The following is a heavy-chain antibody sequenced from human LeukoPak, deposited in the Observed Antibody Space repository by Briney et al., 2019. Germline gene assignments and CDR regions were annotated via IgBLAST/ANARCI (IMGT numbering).Heavy chain of an antibody. Sequence: ASVKVSCKASGYSFSAYSLSWVRQAPGQGLEWMGWISAYNGHTKYIQKFQGRVTMTTDTSTTTAYMELSGLRSDATAVYYCARDGFRGAMDYWGQGSLVSVSS. CDR2: ISAYNGHT. V-gene: IGHV1-18*01. D-gene: IGHD3-16*01. CDR1: GYSFSAYS. J-gene: IGHJ4*02. CDR3: ARDGFRGAMDY.